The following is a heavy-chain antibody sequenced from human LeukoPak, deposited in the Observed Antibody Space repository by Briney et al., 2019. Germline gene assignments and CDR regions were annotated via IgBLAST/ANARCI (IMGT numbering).Heavy chain of an antibody. Sequence: KPSETLSLTCTVSGGSISSSSYYWGWIRQPPGKGLEWIGSIYYSGSTYYNPSLKSRVTISVDTSKNQFSLKLSSVTAADTAVYYCATPREDYCSSTSCYLDAFDIWGQGTMVTVSS. CDR1: GGSISSSSYY. D-gene: IGHD2-2*01. CDR3: ATPREDYCSSTSCYLDAFDI. J-gene: IGHJ3*02. V-gene: IGHV4-39*01. CDR2: IYYSGST.